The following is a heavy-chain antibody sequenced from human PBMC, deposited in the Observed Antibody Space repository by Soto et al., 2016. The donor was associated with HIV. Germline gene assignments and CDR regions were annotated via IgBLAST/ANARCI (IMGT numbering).Heavy chain of an antibody. D-gene: IGHD3-3*01. CDR3: ARDRSFWTGSLYY. Sequence: VQLVESGGGLVQPGGSLRLSCAVSGFTFSTYWMHWVRQAPGKGLMWVARINADGSSTSYADSVKGRFTVSRDNAKNTLYLQMNSLRAEDTAVYYCARDRSFWTGSLYYWGQGTLVTSPQ. V-gene: IGHV3-74*01. CDR1: GFTFSTYW. CDR2: INADGSST. J-gene: IGHJ4*02.